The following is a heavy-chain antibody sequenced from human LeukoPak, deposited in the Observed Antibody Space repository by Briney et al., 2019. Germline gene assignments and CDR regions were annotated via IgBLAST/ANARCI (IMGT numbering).Heavy chain of an antibody. Sequence: PSETLSLTCTVSGGSISSNSSYWGWIRQPPGKGLEWIGSIYYSGSTYYNASLKSRVTISVDTSKNQFSLKLSSVTAADTAVYYCARDQTYYYDSSGYPWGQGTLVTVSS. CDR2: IYYSGST. CDR3: ARDQTYYYDSSGYP. J-gene: IGHJ5*02. V-gene: IGHV4-39*07. CDR1: GGSISSNSSY. D-gene: IGHD3-22*01.